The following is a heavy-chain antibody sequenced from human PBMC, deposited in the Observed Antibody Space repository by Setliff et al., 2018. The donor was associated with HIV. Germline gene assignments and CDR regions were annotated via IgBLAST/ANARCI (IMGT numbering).Heavy chain of an antibody. J-gene: IGHJ3*02. V-gene: IGHV4-4*02. CDR3: ARRRWELLKRGAAFDI. CDR1: GGSISSSNW. D-gene: IGHD1-26*01. CDR2: IYHGGST. Sequence: SETLSLTCTVSGGSISSSNWWSWVRQPPGKGLEWIGEIYHGGSTNYNPSLKSRVTISVDTSKNQFSLKLSSVTAADTAVYYCARRRWELLKRGAAFDIWGQGTMVTVSS.